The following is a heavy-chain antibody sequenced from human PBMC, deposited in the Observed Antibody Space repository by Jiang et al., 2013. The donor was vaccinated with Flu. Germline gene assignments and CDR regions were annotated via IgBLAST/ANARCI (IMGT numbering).Heavy chain of an antibody. V-gene: IGHV5-10-1*01. CDR3: ARPTTTVTTGSPHAFDI. D-gene: IGHD4-17*01. Sequence: GAEVKKPGESLRISCKGSGYSFTSYWISWVRQMPGKGLEWMGRIDPSDSYTNYSPSFQGHVTIPADKSISTAYLQWSSLKASDTAMYYCARPTTTVTTGSPHAFDIWGQGTMVTVSS. CDR2: IDPSDSYT. J-gene: IGHJ3*02. CDR1: GYSFTSYW.